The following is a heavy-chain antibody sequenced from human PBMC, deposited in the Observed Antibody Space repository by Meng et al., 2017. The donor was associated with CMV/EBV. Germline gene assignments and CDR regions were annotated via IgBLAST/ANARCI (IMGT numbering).Heavy chain of an antibody. CDR1: GYSFTSYW. Sequence: GGSLRLSCKGSGYSFTSYWIGWVRQMPGKGLEWMGIIYPGDSDTSYSPSFQGQVTISADKSISTAYLQWSSLKASDTAMYYCATSPVRGYSGYELSIPDYFDYWGQGTLVTVSS. CDR2: IYPGDSDT. J-gene: IGHJ4*02. D-gene: IGHD5-12*01. V-gene: IGHV5-51*01. CDR3: ATSPVRGYSGYELSIPDYFDY.